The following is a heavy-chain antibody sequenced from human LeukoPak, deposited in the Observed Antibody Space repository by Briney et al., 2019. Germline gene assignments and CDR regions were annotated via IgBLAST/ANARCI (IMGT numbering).Heavy chain of an antibody. D-gene: IGHD1-26*01. Sequence: SSETLSLTCTVSGGSISSYYWSWIRQPPGKGLEWIGYIYYSGSTSYNPSLKSRVTISVDTSKKQFSLKLSSVTAADTAFYYCARSPVSLGATDYYFDYWGQGTLVTVSS. V-gene: IGHV4-59*01. J-gene: IGHJ4*02. CDR2: IYYSGST. CDR1: GGSISSYY. CDR3: ARSPVSLGATDYYFDY.